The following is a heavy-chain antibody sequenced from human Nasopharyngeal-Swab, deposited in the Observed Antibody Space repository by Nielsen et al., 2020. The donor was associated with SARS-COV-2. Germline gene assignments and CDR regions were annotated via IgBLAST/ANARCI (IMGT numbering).Heavy chain of an antibody. CDR1: GFTFSSYG. CDR2: ISSSRSYT. Sequence: GGSLRLSCAASGFTFSSYGMHWIRQAPGKGLEWVSYISSSRSYTNYADPVKGRFTISRDNAKNSLYLQMNSLRAEDTAVYYCARGPDYWGQGTLVTVSS. V-gene: IGHV3-21*05. J-gene: IGHJ4*02. CDR3: ARGPDY.